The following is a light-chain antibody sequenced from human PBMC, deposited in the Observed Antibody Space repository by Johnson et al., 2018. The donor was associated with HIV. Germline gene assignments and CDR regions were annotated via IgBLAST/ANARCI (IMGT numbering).Light chain of an antibody. CDR1: SSNIGNHY. CDR3: GTWDNSRNVYV. J-gene: IGLJ1*01. V-gene: IGLV1-51*02. Sequence: QSVLTQPPSVSAAPGQKVTISCSGSSSNIGNHYVSWYQHLPGTAPKLLIYENDKRPSGIPDRFSGSKSGTSATLGITGLQTGDEADYYCGTWDNSRNVYVFGTGTKVTVL. CDR2: END.